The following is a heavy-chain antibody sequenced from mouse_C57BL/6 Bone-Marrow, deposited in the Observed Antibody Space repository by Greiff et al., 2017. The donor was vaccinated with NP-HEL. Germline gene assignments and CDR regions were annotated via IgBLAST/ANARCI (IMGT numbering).Heavy chain of an antibody. V-gene: IGHV1-59*01. Sequence: VQLQQPGAELVRPGTSVKLSCKASGYTFTSYWMHWVKQRPGQGLEWIGVIDPSDSYTNYNQKFKGKATLTVDTSSSTAYMQLSSLTSEDSAVYYCARRDRGDFDYWGQGTTLTVSS. CDR1: GYTFTSYW. D-gene: IGHD3-3*01. J-gene: IGHJ2*01. CDR2: IDPSDSYT. CDR3: ARRDRGDFDY.